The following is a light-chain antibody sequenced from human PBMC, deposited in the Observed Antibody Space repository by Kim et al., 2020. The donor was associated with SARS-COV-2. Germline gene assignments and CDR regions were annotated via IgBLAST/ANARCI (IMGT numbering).Light chain of an antibody. CDR1: KLGNKY. J-gene: IGLJ2*01. CDR2: QDS. V-gene: IGLV3-1*01. Sequence: SYELTQPPSVSVSPGQTASITCSGDKLGNKYTCWYQQKPGQSPVLVIYQDSRRPSGIPERFSGSNSGTTATLTISGTQAVDEADYYCQTWDSSGVFGGGTQLTVL. CDR3: QTWDSSGV.